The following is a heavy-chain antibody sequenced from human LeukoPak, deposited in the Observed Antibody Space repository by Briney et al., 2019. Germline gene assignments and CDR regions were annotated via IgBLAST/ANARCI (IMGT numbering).Heavy chain of an antibody. D-gene: IGHD2-15*01. Sequence: ASVKVSCKVSGYTLTELSMHWVRQAPGKGLEWMGGFDPEDGETIYAQKFQGRVTMTEDTSKDTAYMELSSLRSEDTAVYYCATAKVFCSGGSCRNYYFDYWGQGTLVTVSS. V-gene: IGHV1-24*01. CDR2: FDPEDGET. CDR3: ATAKVFCSGGSCRNYYFDY. J-gene: IGHJ4*02. CDR1: GYTLTELS.